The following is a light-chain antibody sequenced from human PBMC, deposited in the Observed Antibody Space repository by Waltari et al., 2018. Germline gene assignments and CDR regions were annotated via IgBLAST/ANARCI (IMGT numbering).Light chain of an antibody. CDR3: SSFTSDITRI. Sequence: QSALTQPASVSGSPGQSITISCTGPSSDVGGYNYVSWYQHHPGKAPKLMIYEVTNRPSGVSNRFSGSKSGNTASLTISGLQGEDEADYYCSSFTSDITRIFGGGTKLTVL. V-gene: IGLV2-14*01. CDR2: EVT. J-gene: IGLJ2*01. CDR1: SSDVGGYNY.